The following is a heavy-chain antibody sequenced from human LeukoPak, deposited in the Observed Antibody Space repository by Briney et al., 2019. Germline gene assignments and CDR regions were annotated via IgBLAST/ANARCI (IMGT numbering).Heavy chain of an antibody. D-gene: IGHD6-6*01. J-gene: IGHJ5*02. CDR2: ISWNSGNI. CDR1: VFSFNDYA. Sequence: GGSLRLSCAASVFSFNDYAMHWVRQAPWKGLEWISGISWNSGNIGYADSVKGRFTISRDNAKNSLYLQMNSLRAEDTALYYCAKDEYSSSSGWFDPWGQGTLVTVSS. V-gene: IGHV3-9*01. CDR3: AKDEYSSSSGWFDP.